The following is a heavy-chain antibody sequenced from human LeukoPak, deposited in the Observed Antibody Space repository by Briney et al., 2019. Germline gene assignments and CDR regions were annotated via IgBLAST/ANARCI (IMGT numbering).Heavy chain of an antibody. CDR3: VRRPASSGAYSYFDY. Sequence: SGPTLVEPTQTLTLTCTFSGFSLSTSGVGVGWIRQPPGKALEWLGFIYWDDDERYRPSLKSRLTITKDTSKNQVVLTMTNMDPVDTATYYCVRRPASSGAYSYFDYWGQGTLVTVSS. CDR1: GFSLSTSGVG. V-gene: IGHV2-5*02. CDR2: IYWDDDE. J-gene: IGHJ4*02. D-gene: IGHD6-19*01.